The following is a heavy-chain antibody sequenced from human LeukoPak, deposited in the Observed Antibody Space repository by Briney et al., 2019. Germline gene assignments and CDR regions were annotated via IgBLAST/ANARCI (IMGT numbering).Heavy chain of an antibody. CDR2: INHSGST. J-gene: IGHJ4*02. V-gene: IGHV4-34*01. D-gene: IGHD6-13*01. CDR3: ARAQGIYYFDY. Sequence: ESSETLSLTCAVYGGSFSGYYWSWIRQPPGKGLEWIGEINHSGSTNYNPSLKSRVTISVDTSKNQFSLKLSSVTAADTAVYYCARAQGIYYFDYWGQGTLVTVSS. CDR1: GGSFSGYY.